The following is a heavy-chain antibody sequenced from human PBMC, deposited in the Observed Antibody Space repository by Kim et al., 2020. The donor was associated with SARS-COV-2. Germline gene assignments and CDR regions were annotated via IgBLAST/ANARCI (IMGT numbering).Heavy chain of an antibody. CDR3: ARFGDVDTAMARAFDI. D-gene: IGHD5-18*01. Sequence: GGSLRLSCAASGFTFDDYGMSWVRQAPGKGLEWVSGINWNGGSTGYADSVKGRFTISRDNAKNSLYLQMNSLRAEDTALYHCARFGDVDTAMARAFDIWGQGTMVTVSS. J-gene: IGHJ3*02. CDR1: GFTFDDYG. V-gene: IGHV3-20*01. CDR2: INWNGGST.